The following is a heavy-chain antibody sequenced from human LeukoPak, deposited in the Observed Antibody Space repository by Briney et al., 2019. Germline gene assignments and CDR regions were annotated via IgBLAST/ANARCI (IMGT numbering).Heavy chain of an antibody. CDR3: ARGHGYNNGYPYFDS. V-gene: IGHV4-59*01. Sequence: SSETLSLTCGVSGDSMSGYYWSWIRQPPGKGLEWIGFVYDTGRTTYPAKTNYNPSLAGRVTVSMDTSKNQFSLKLSSVTAADSAVYFCARGHGYNNGYPYFDSRGQGTLVSVSS. J-gene: IGHJ4*02. CDR1: GDSMSGYY. CDR2: VYDTGRT. D-gene: IGHD5-12*01.